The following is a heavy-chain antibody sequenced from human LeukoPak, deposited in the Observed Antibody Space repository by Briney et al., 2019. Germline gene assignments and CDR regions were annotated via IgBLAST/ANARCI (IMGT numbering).Heavy chain of an antibody. V-gene: IGHV1-69*04. D-gene: IGHD4-17*01. CDR1: GGTFSSYA. Sequence: SVKVSCKASGGTFSSYAISWVRQAPGQGLEWMGRIIPILGIANYAQKFQGRVTITADKSTSTAYMELSSLRSEDTAVYYCARYTEDNGDTGGYDYWGQGTLVTVSS. J-gene: IGHJ4*02. CDR3: ARYTEDNGDTGGYDY. CDR2: IIPILGIA.